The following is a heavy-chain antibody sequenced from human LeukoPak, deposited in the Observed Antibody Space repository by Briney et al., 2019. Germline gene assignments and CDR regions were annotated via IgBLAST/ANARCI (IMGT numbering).Heavy chain of an antibody. CDR1: GFTFSSYA. J-gene: IGHJ4*02. CDR3: ARESGIQLWLCYFDY. Sequence: PGGSLRLSCAASGFTFSSYAMHWVRQAPGKGLEWVAVISYDGSNKYYADSVKGRFTISRDNSKNTLYLQMNSLRAEDTAVYYCARESGIQLWLCYFDYWGQGTLVTVSS. CDR2: ISYDGSNK. D-gene: IGHD5-18*01. V-gene: IGHV3-30-3*01.